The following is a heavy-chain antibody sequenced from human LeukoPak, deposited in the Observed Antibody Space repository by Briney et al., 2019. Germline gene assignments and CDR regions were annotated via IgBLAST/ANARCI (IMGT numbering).Heavy chain of an antibody. CDR1: GGSISSYY. CDR3: ARGGVDGSGYYYGY. D-gene: IGHD3-22*01. Sequence: SETLSLTCTVSGGSISSYYWSWIRQPPGKGLEWIGYIYYSGSTNYNPSLKSRVTISVDTSKNQFSLKLSSVTAADTAVYYCARGGVDGSGYYYGYWGQGTLVTVSS. CDR2: IYYSGST. J-gene: IGHJ4*02. V-gene: IGHV4-59*01.